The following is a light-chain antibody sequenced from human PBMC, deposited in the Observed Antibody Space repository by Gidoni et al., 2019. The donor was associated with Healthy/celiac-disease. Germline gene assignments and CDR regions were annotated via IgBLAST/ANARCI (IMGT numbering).Light chain of an antibody. CDR3: QQYYSTLWT. V-gene: IGKV4-1*01. Sequence: DIVMTQSPDSPAVSLGERATINCKSSQSVLYSSNNKNYLAWYQQKPGQPPKLLIYWASTRESGVPDRFSGSGSGTDFTLTISSLQAGDVAVYYCQQYYSTLWTFGQGTKVEIK. J-gene: IGKJ1*01. CDR1: QSVLYSSNNKNY. CDR2: WAS.